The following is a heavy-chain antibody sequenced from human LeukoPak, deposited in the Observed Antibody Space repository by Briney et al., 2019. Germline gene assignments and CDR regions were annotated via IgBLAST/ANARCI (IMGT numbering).Heavy chain of an antibody. V-gene: IGHV4-4*02. CDR2: IFHTGDA. D-gene: IGHD5-12*01. J-gene: IGHJ4*02. CDR1: AGFINSSNW. Sequence: PSETLSLTCAVSAGFINSSNWWSWVRQPPGKGLEWIGEIFHTGDANYNPSLKSRVTMSVDKSKNRFSLRLSSVTAADTAMYFCVRDRNSNLRLGFWGQGALVTVSS. CDR3: VRDRNSNLRLGF.